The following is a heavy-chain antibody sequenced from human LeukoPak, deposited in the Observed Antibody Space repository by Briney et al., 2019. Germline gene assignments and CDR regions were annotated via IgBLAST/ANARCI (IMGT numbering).Heavy chain of an antibody. CDR1: GYTFTSYG. CDR3: ARGSPGPIDY. J-gene: IGHJ4*02. CDR2: IIPIFGTA. Sequence: GASVKVSCKASGYTFTSYGISWVRQAPGQGLEWMGGIIPIFGTANYAQKFQGRVTITTDESMSTAYMELSSLRSEDTAVYYCARGSPGPIDYWGQGTLVTVSS. V-gene: IGHV1-69*05.